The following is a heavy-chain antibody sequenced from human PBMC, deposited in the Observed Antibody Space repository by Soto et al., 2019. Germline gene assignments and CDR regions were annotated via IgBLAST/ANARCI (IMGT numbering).Heavy chain of an antibody. D-gene: IGHD2-8*01. Sequence: ASVRVSCKASGYSFTDYHIHWVRQAPGQGLEWLGRINPKSGGTSTAQKFQGWVTMTRDRSISTVYMELTRLRSDDAAVYFCARGHSTDCSNGVCSFFYNHEMDVWGQGTTVTVSS. V-gene: IGHV1-2*04. CDR1: GYSFTDYH. CDR3: ARGHSTDCSNGVCSFFYNHEMDV. CDR2: INPKSGGT. J-gene: IGHJ6*02.